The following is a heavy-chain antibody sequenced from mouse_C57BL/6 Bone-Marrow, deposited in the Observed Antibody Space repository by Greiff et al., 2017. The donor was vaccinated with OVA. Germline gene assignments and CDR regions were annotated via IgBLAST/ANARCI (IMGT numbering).Heavy chain of an antibody. CDR2: INPSNGGP. J-gene: IGHJ1*03. CDR1: GYTFPSYW. V-gene: IGHV1-53*01. Sequence: VQLQQSGTELVKPGASVKLSCKASGYTFPSYWIHWVKQRPGQGLEWFGNINPSNGGPNYNETFKSKATLTVDKSSSTADMQLSSLTSEDSAVYYCARKYYYGSSVYFDVWGTGTTVTVSS. CDR3: ARKYYYGSSVYFDV. D-gene: IGHD1-1*01.